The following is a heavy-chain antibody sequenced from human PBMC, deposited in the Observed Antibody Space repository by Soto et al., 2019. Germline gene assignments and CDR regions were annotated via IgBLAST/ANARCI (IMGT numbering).Heavy chain of an antibody. D-gene: IGHD6-19*01. Sequence: DVQLLESGGGLEQPGGSLRLSCAVSGFSFRSYAMSWVRQAPGKGLEWVSVISDGGDTSYYADSVKGRFTIFRDNSKKTRPLEMNRPRGEDTAFYCSAGGGGPQWLASLFFDTWGRGSGVTV. V-gene: IGHV3-23*01. CDR1: GFSFRSYA. CDR3: AGGGGPQWLASLFFDT. CDR2: ISDGGDTS. J-gene: IGHJ4*02.